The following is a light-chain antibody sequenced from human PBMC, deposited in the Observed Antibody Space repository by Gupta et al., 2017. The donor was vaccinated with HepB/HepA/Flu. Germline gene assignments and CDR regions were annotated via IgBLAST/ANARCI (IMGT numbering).Light chain of an antibody. V-gene: IGKV2-28*01. CDR2: LGS. CDR1: QSTLHSNGYNL. J-gene: IGKJ1*01. CDR3: MQGLHVPRT. Sequence: DAVMAQSPLPLPVSPGEPASFSCKSSQSTLHSNGYNLLDWYLQKPWQSPQLLIYLGSNPAPGVPHRFSGSGSGTDFTLKISRVEAADVGIYSCMQGLHVPRTFGQGTKVEIK.